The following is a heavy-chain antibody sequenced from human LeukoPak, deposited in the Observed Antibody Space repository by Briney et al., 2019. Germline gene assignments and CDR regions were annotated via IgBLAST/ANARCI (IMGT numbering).Heavy chain of an antibody. CDR2: IYNSGST. CDR3: ARLQARRETNGSGSYKAFDY. D-gene: IGHD3-10*01. CDR1: GGSTSSSGYY. J-gene: IGHJ4*02. Sequence: SETLSLTCTVSGGSTSSSGYYWGWVRQPPGKGLEWIGSIYNSGSTYYNPSLKSRVTISVGTSKNQFSLKLSSVTAADTAVYYCARLQARRETNGSGSYKAFDYWGQGTLVTVSS. V-gene: IGHV4-39*01.